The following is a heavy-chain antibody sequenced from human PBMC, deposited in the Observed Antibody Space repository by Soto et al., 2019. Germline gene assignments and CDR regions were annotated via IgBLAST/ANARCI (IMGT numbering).Heavy chain of an antibody. CDR1: GYTFSYFG. D-gene: IGHD3-16*02. V-gene: IGHV1-18*01. J-gene: IGHJ4*02. CDR3: VRDRSVTVFGVVIAPFDY. Sequence: QVQMVQSGAEVKKPGASLKVSCQASGYTFSYFGISWVRLAPGQGLEWMGWISGHNGETNYAQTFQGRVTMTTDTSTSTAYMELRSLRIDDTAIYYCVRDRSVTVFGVVIAPFDYWGQGTPVTVSS. CDR2: ISGHNGET.